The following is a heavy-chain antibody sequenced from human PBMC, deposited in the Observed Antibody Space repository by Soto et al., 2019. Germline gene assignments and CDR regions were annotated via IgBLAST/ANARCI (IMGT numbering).Heavy chain of an antibody. Sequence: QGQLVQSGAEVKKPGASVKVSCKASGYTFTNFGISWVRQAPGQGLEWMEWISAYNGNTTYAQNFQGRVTMTTDTSTSTAYMVLRSLRSDDTAVYYWARGGTPIDYWGQGTLVTVSS. V-gene: IGHV1-18*01. CDR2: ISAYNGNT. D-gene: IGHD3-16*01. J-gene: IGHJ4*02. CDR3: ARGGTPIDY. CDR1: GYTFTNFG.